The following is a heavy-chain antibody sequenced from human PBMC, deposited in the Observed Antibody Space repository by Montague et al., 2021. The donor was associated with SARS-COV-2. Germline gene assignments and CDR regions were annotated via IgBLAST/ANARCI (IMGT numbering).Heavy chain of an antibody. CDR3: ARGRLYYDSSGYYFDY. CDR1: GGSISSGSYY. Sequence: TLSLTCTVSGGSISSGSYYWSWIRQPAGKGLEWIGRIHTSGSTNYNLSLKSRVTISLDTSKNQFSLKLSSVTAADTAVYYCARGRLYYDSSGYYFDYWGQGTLVTVSS. V-gene: IGHV4-61*02. CDR2: IHTSGST. D-gene: IGHD3-22*01. J-gene: IGHJ4*02.